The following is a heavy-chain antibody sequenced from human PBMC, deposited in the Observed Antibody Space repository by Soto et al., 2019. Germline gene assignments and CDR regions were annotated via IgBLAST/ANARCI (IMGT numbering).Heavy chain of an antibody. D-gene: IGHD3-22*01. J-gene: IGHJ4*02. CDR2: IDPSDSQT. V-gene: IGHV5-10-1*01. CDR3: ARQIYDSDTGPNFQYYFDS. CDR1: GYSFAGYW. Sequence: GESLKISCNGSGYSFAGYWITWVGQKPGKGLEWMGRIDPSDSQTYYSPSFRGHVTISATKSITTVFVQWSSLRASDTAMYYCARQIYDSDTGPNFQYYFDSWGQGTPVTVSS.